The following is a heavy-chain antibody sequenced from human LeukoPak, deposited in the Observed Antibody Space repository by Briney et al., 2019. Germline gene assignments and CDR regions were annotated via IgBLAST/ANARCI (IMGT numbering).Heavy chain of an antibody. V-gene: IGHV4-39*01. CDR3: ARHPKLSSGYLTDY. Sequence: PSETLSLTCTVSGGSISSSSDYWGWIRQPPGKGLEWIGNIYYSGNTYYNPSLKSRVTISVDTSKNQFSLKLSSVTAADTAVYYCARHPKLSSGYLTDYWGQGTLVTVSS. CDR2: IYYSGNT. D-gene: IGHD3-22*01. CDR1: GGSISSSSDY. J-gene: IGHJ4*02.